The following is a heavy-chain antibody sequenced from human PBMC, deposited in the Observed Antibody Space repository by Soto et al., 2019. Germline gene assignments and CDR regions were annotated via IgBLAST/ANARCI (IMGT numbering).Heavy chain of an antibody. CDR2: ISAYSGNT. Sequence: QVQLVQSGGEVKKPGAAVKVSCKASGYTFTTFGIGWVRQAPGQGLEWMGWISAYSGNTEYPQKLQGRVTMTIDTSTSTTYMELRILRSDDTAVYYCARAYCSGGSCYLDYWGQGALVTVSS. J-gene: IGHJ4*02. D-gene: IGHD2-15*01. V-gene: IGHV1-18*01. CDR3: ARAYCSGGSCYLDY. CDR1: GYTFTTFG.